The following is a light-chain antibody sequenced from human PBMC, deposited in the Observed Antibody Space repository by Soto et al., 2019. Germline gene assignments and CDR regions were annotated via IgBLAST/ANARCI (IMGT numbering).Light chain of an antibody. J-gene: IGKJ1*01. CDR1: QTISSW. Sequence: DIQMTQSPSTLSGSVGDRVTITCRASQTISSWLAWYQQKPGKAPKLLIFAASSLQSGVPSRFSGSRSGPDFTLTISSLQPEDFATYSCQQYYISWSFGQGTKVDIK. CDR2: AAS. CDR3: QQYYISWS. V-gene: IGKV1-5*01.